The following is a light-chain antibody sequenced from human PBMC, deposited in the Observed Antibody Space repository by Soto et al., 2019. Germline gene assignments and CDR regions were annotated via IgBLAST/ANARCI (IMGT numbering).Light chain of an antibody. Sequence: EIVLTQSPGTMSLSPGERSTLSCRASQSVTSNYLAWYQPKPGQAPRVXVYGASSRETGIPDRFSGSGAGAECTRTISRLEPEDFEVDDCQQYGSSPRTFGQGTKVDIK. V-gene: IGKV3-20*01. CDR1: QSVTSNY. CDR2: GAS. J-gene: IGKJ1*01. CDR3: QQYGSSPRT.